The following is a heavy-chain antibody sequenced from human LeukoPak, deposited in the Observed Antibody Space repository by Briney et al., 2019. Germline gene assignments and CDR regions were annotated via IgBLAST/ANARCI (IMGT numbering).Heavy chain of an antibody. V-gene: IGHV3-64D*06. D-gene: IGHD3-9*01. Sequence: GGSLRLSCSASGFTFSSFVMHWVRQAPGKGLEYVSAISSNGRSTSYADSVKGRFTISRDNSKNTLYLQMSSLRPEDTAVYYWVKDTVYDILTGYFNFEYWGQGTLVTVSS. CDR1: GFTFSSFV. J-gene: IGHJ4*02. CDR2: ISSNGRST. CDR3: VKDTVYDILTGYFNFEY.